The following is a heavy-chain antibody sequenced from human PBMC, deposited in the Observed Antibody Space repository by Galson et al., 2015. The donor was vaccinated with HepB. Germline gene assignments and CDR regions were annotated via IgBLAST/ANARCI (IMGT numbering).Heavy chain of an antibody. J-gene: IGHJ4*02. D-gene: IGHD3-10*01. Sequence: SLRLSCAASGFSFSSYDMHWVRQAPGEGLEWVAVISYDGGDKYYADSVKGRFTISRDDSKNTLYLQMNSLRPEDTAVYYCARDKVIRGVVISEEDYWGQGTLVTVSS. V-gene: IGHV3-30*04. CDR3: ARDKVIRGVVISEEDY. CDR2: ISYDGGDK. CDR1: GFSFSSYD.